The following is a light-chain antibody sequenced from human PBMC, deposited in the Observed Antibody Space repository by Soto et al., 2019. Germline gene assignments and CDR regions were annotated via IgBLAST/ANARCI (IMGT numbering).Light chain of an antibody. Sequence: DIQMTQSPSSLFASVGDRVTITCRASQTIIRYLHWYQQKPGGAPNLLIYAVSSFQSGVPSRFSGSGSGTECPLNISSLQPEDSGTYYCQQSYSTLFSFGPGTKVQIK. CDR3: QQSYSTLFS. V-gene: IGKV1-39*01. CDR1: QTIIRY. CDR2: AVS. J-gene: IGKJ3*01.